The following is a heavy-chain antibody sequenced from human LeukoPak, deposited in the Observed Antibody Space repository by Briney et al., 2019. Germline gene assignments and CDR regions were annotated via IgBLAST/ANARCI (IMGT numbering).Heavy chain of an antibody. Sequence: GGSLRLSCVASGFTFTTYTINWVRQAPGKGLEWVANIKQDGSEKYYVDSVKGRFSISRDNAKNSLYLQMNSLRAEDTAVYYCARGYFWSGSSSDYWGQGTLVTVSS. V-gene: IGHV3-7*01. CDR2: IKQDGSEK. CDR3: ARGYFWSGSSSDY. J-gene: IGHJ4*02. CDR1: GFTFTTYT. D-gene: IGHD3-3*01.